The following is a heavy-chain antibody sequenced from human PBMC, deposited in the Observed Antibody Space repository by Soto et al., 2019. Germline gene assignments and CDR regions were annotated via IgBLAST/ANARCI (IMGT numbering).Heavy chain of an antibody. Sequence: ESGGGLVKPGGSLRLSCAASGFTFSSYSMNWVRQAPGKGLEWVSSISSSSSYIYYADSVKGRFTISRDNAKNSLYLQMNSLRAEDTAVYYCAREGNYYDSSGYYQTLDAFDIWGQGTMVTVSS. CDR2: ISSSSSYI. CDR3: AREGNYYDSSGYYQTLDAFDI. V-gene: IGHV3-21*01. J-gene: IGHJ3*02. CDR1: GFTFSSYS. D-gene: IGHD3-22*01.